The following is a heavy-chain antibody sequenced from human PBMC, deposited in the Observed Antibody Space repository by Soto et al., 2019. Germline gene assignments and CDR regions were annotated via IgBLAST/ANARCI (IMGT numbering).Heavy chain of an antibody. CDR3: AGTCLKFEECGSSAHDFDH. V-gene: IGHV4-59*12. D-gene: IGHD6-6*01. CDR2: ASHSGTT. Sequence: QVQLQESGPGLVEPSETLSLTCTVSGGSISSYYWNWIRQPPEKGLEWIAYASHSGTTNYNLSLTGRVTISVDTSKNQISLRLTSMTAADTAVYYCAGTCLKFEECGSSAHDFDHWGQGTLVTVAS. CDR1: GGSISSYY. J-gene: IGHJ4*02.